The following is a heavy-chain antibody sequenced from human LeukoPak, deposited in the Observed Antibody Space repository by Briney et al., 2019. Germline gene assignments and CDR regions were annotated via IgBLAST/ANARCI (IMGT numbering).Heavy chain of an antibody. V-gene: IGHV3-30*18. CDR2: ISYDGSNK. J-gene: IGHJ3*02. CDR3: AKLSDSSGYHDAFDI. D-gene: IGHD3-22*01. Sequence: GRSLRLSCAASGFTFSSYGMHWVRQAPGKGLEWVAVISYDGSNKYYADSVKGRFTLSRDNSKNTLYLQMNSLRAEDTAVYYCAKLSDSSGYHDAFDIWGQGTMVSVSS. CDR1: GFTFSSYG.